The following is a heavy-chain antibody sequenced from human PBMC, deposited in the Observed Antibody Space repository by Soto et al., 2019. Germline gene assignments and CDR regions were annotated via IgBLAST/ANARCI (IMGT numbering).Heavy chain of an antibody. V-gene: IGHV5-51*01. Sequence: ESLKISCKGSGYSFTSYWIGWVRQMPGKGLEWMGIIYPGDSDTRYSPSFQGQVTISADKSISTAYLQWSSLKASDTAMYYCARLGIAAAGTVNWFDPWGQGTLVTVSS. CDR3: ARLGIAAAGTVNWFDP. CDR1: GYSFTSYW. D-gene: IGHD6-13*01. J-gene: IGHJ5*02. CDR2: IYPGDSDT.